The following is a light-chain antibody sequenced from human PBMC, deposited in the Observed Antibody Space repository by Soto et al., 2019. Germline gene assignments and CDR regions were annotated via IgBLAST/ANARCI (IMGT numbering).Light chain of an antibody. CDR1: QSVSNY. Sequence: EIVLTQSPATLSLSPGERATLSCRASQSVSNYLAWYQQKPGQAPRLLIYDASNMATGIPARFSGSGSGTDFTLTISSLEPEEFAVYYCQQRSNWPLLTFGGGTKVEIK. J-gene: IGKJ4*01. CDR2: DAS. CDR3: QQRSNWPLLT. V-gene: IGKV3-11*01.